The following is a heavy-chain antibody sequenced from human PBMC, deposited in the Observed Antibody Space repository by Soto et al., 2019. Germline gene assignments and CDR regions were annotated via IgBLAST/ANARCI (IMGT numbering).Heavy chain of an antibody. CDR2: ISFDGSAK. D-gene: IGHD2-15*01. V-gene: IGHV3-30-3*01. J-gene: IGHJ4*02. CDR3: VVEVGVRSFDN. CDR1: GFTFSAHA. Sequence: GGSLRLSCAASGFTFSAHAMHWVRQAPGRGLEWVALISFDGSAKVYTDSVKGRFFISRDNSKNTVSLQMGRLRVEDTAVYYCVVEVGVRSFDNWGQGTLVTVSS.